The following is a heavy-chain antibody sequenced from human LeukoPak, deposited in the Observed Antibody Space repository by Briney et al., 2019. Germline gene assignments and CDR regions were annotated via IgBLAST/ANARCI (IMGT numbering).Heavy chain of an antibody. CDR1: GGSFSGYY. CDR2: INHSGST. V-gene: IGHV4-34*01. J-gene: IGHJ4*02. D-gene: IGHD6-6*01. Sequence: SETLSLTCAVYGGSFSGYYWSWIRQPPGKGLEWIGEINHSGSTNYNPSLKSRVTISVDTSKNQFSLKLSSVTAADTAVYYCAGLIAARPNPFDYWGQGTLVTVSS. CDR3: AGLIAARPNPFDY.